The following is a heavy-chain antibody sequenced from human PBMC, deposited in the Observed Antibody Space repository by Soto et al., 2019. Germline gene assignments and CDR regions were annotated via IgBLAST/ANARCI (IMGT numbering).Heavy chain of an antibody. CDR3: ASARHIGP. V-gene: IGHV3-7*01. CDR2: IKEDGSER. J-gene: IGHJ5*02. D-gene: IGHD2-21*01. Sequence: PGGSLRLSCAASGFTFSNYWMSWVRQAPGKGLEWVANIKEDGSERNYVDSVKGRFTISRDNAENSLYLQMNSLRAEDTAVYYCASARHIGPWGQGTLVTAPQ. CDR1: GFTFSNYW.